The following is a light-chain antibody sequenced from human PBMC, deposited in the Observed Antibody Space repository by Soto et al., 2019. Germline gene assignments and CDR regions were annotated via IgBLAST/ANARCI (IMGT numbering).Light chain of an antibody. CDR1: QDIGTY. CDR2: AAS. J-gene: IGKJ5*01. V-gene: IGKV1-39*01. Sequence: DIQMTQSPSSLSASIGDSVIITCRASQDIGTYLNWYQHKPGKAPKHLIYAASRLQTAVPSRFTGSGSGTEFTLTIDSLQHEDFATYYCQQSYTTPRITFGQGTRLEIK. CDR3: QQSYTTPRIT.